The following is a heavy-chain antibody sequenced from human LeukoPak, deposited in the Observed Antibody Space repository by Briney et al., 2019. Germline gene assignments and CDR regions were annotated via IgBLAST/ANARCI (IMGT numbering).Heavy chain of an antibody. CDR3: ARGGMGIQLWPFDY. Sequence: ASVKVSCKASGYTFNSYYIHWLRQAPGQGLEWMGIINPSSGSTTYAQKFQGRVTMTRETSTSAVYVERSVMRSEDTAVYYCARGGMGIQLWPFDYWGQGTLVTVSS. J-gene: IGHJ4*02. V-gene: IGHV1-46*02. CDR2: INPSSGST. D-gene: IGHD1-1*01. CDR1: GYTFNSYY.